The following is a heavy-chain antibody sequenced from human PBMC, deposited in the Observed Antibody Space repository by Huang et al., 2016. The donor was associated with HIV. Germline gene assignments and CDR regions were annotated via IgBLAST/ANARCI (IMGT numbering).Heavy chain of an antibody. V-gene: IGHV3-30*03. D-gene: IGHD3-3*01. Sequence: QILLIESGGGVVQPGRSLRLSCAASGFTFSSYAMHWVGQAPGKGLEWVALISNDEDNKYYADSVGRRFTISRDNAKDTLYLQMNSLRIEATAVYYCARGPIRFLAWLLNFDYWGQGALVTVSS. CDR1: GFTFSSYA. J-gene: IGHJ4*02. CDR2: ISNDEDNK. CDR3: ARGPIRFLAWLLNFDY.